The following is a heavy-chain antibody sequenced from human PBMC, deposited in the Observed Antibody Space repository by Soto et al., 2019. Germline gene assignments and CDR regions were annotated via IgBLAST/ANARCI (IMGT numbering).Heavy chain of an antibody. D-gene: IGHD2-15*01. V-gene: IGHV3-49*03. CDR2: IRNKFDGGAI. CDR1: GFTFGDYA. Sequence: EVQLVESGGDLVEPGRSLRLSCAASGFTFGDYAMSWFRQAPGQGLEWVGLIRNKFDGGAIEYAAPVEGRFLISRDDSKSIAYLQMNSLKIEDTALYYCARDGGYCGDGGHIGNWYFGLWGRGTLVTVSS. CDR3: ARDGGYCGDGGHIGNWYFGL. J-gene: IGHJ2*01.